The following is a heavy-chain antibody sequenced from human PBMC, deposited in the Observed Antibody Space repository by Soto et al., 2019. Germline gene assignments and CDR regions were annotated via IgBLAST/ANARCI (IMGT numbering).Heavy chain of an antibody. Sequence: PGGTLRLSCAASGFTFSSYGMHWVRQAPGKGLEWVAVIWYDGSNKYYADSVKGRFTISRDNSKNTLYLQMNSLRAEDTAVYYCAGCSGGSCYSSWFDPWGQGTLVPVSS. CDR2: IWYDGSNK. CDR1: GFTFSSYG. D-gene: IGHD2-15*01. V-gene: IGHV3-33*01. CDR3: AGCSGGSCYSSWFDP. J-gene: IGHJ5*02.